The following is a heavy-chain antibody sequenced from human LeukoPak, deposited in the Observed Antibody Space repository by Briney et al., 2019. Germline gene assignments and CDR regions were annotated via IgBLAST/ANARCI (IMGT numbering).Heavy chain of an antibody. D-gene: IGHD6-19*01. Sequence: GGSLRLSCVPSALSFDDYAMHWVRQVPGKGLEWVSGISWNRAIIGYADSVKGRFVISRDNAKNFLYLQMNSLRPEDTALYYCAKTSRSISVAAPYGMDVWGQGTTVTAS. CDR2: ISWNRAII. V-gene: IGHV3-9*01. CDR1: ALSFDDYA. J-gene: IGHJ6*02. CDR3: AKTSRSISVAAPYGMDV.